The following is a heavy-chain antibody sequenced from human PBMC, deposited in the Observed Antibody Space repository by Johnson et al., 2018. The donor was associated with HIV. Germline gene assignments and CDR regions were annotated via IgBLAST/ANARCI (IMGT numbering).Heavy chain of an antibody. CDR2: ISYDGSDK. J-gene: IGHJ3*02. CDR1: GFTFSSYA. D-gene: IGHD6-13*01. V-gene: IGHV3-30*04. Sequence: QVQLMESGGGVVQPGRSLRLSCAASGFTFSSYAMHWVRQAPAKGLEWVAVISYDGSDKDYADSVKGRFTISRDSSKNTLYLQMNSLRVEDTAVYYCAKDRSGSWYGADAFDIWGQGTMVTVSS. CDR3: AKDRSGSWYGADAFDI.